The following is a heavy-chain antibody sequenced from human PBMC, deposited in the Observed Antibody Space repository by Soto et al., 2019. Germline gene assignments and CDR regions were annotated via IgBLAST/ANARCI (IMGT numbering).Heavy chain of an antibody. V-gene: IGHV3-30*18. Sequence: PGGSLRLSCAASGFTFSSYGMHWVRQAPGKGLEWVAVISYDGSNKYYADSVKGRFTISRDNSKNTLYLQMNSLRAEDTAVYYCAKGQWLVLGTDYFDYWGQGTLVTVSS. D-gene: IGHD6-19*01. CDR3: AKGQWLVLGTDYFDY. J-gene: IGHJ4*02. CDR2: ISYDGSNK. CDR1: GFTFSSYG.